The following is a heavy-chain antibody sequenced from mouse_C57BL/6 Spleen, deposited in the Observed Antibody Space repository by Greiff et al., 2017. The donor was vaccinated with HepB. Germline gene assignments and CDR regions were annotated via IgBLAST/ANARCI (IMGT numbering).Heavy chain of an antibody. Sequence: QVHVKQSGAELARPGASVKLSCKASGYTFTSYGISWVKQRTGQGLEWIGEIYPRSGNTYYNEKFKGKATLTADKSSSTAYMELRSLTSEDSAVYFGARSQDDYYGSSYWYFDVWGTGTTVTVSS. CDR2: IYPRSGNT. D-gene: IGHD1-1*01. CDR1: GYTFTSYG. J-gene: IGHJ1*03. CDR3: ARSQDDYYGSSYWYFDV. V-gene: IGHV1-81*01.